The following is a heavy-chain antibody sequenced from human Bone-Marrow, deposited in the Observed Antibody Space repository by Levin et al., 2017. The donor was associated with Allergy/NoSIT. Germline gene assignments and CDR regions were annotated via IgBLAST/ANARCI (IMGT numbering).Heavy chain of an antibody. Sequence: GESLKISCKASGYNFDNYWIGWVRQMPGIGLEWMGIIYPNDFDRRYTPSFQGQVTISVDKSISTAYLQWSSLKASDTAIYSCARRAAPYESRWYEDSWGQGTLVTVSS. CDR1: GYNFDNYW. D-gene: IGHD3-22*01. J-gene: IGHJ4*02. CDR3: ARRAAPYESRWYEDS. V-gene: IGHV5-51*01. CDR2: IYPNDFDR.